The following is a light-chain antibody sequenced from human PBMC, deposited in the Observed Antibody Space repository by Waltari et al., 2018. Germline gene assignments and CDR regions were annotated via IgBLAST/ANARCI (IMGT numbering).Light chain of an antibody. J-gene: IGKJ2*01. Sequence: DIVMTQSPDSLAVSLGERATIHFKSSQSVLDPSNSKISVSWYQQRPGQPPNLLIYWASTRQSGVPDRFSGSGSGTEFTLTISSLQAEDVAVYYCQHYYSSPYTFGQGTKLEIK. CDR1: QSVLDPSNSKIS. CDR2: WAS. V-gene: IGKV4-1*01. CDR3: QHYYSSPYT.